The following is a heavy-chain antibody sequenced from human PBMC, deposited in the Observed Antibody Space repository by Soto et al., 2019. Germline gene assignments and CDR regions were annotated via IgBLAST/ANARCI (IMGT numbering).Heavy chain of an antibody. CDR2: VHISGHS. J-gene: IGHJ5*01. Sequence: PSETLSLTCTLSGGSVRAPDWWNWVRQSPDKGLEWIAEVHISGHSNYNPSLRSRVSVSIDSSKNQFYLNLNSATAADTAIYYCARVRQGCSANNCYFDPWGQGTQVTVSS. V-gene: IGHV4-4*02. CDR3: ARVRQGCSANNCYFDP. CDR1: GGSVRAPDW. D-gene: IGHD1-1*01.